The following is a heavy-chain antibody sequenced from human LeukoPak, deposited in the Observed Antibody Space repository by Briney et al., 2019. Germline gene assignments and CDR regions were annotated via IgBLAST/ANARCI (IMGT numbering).Heavy chain of an antibody. J-gene: IGHJ4*02. D-gene: IGHD1-26*01. CDR1: GFTFSDYS. CDR2: ISFSVNTK. CDR3: SKVHLGSGSYYGGYYFDY. V-gene: IGHV3-48*04. Sequence: GGSLRLSCAASGFTFSDYSMNWVRQAPGKGLEWVSYISFSVNTKYYGDSVKGRFTISRDNAKNSLYLHMDSLRAEDTAVYYLSKVHLGSGSYYGGYYFDYWGQGTLVTVSS.